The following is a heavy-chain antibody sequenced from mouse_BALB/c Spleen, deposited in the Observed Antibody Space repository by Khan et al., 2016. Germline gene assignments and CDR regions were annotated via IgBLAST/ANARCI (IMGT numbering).Heavy chain of an antibody. CDR1: AFNIKDTY. Sequence: VQLQQSGAELVKPGASVKLSCLASAFNIKDTYMHWVKQGPEKGLEWIGRIDPANGETKYDPKFPGQATITSDTSSNTACLQLNSLTSEDIHVDYWTRGCDCHPFAYWGQGTLVTVST. D-gene: IGHD6-1*01. CDR2: IDPANGET. V-gene: IGHV14-3*02. CDR3: TRGCDCHPFAY. J-gene: IGHJ3*01.